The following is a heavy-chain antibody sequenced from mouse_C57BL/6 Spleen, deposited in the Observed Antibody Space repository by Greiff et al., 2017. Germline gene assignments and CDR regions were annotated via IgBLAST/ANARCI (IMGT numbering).Heavy chain of an antibody. J-gene: IGHJ3*01. CDR3: SRQGDRYDYEGFAY. Sequence: EVKLVESGGGLVKPGGSLKLSCAASGFTFSSYAMSWVRQTPEKRLAWVATISDGGSSPYYPDNVKGRFTISRDNAKNNLYLQMRHLKSEDTSMYYCSRQGDRYDYEGFAYLGQGTLVTVSA. V-gene: IGHV5-4*03. CDR2: ISDGGSSP. CDR1: GFTFSSYA. D-gene: IGHD2-4*01.